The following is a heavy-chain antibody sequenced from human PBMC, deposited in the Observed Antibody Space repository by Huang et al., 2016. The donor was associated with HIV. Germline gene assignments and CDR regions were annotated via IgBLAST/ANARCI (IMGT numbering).Heavy chain of an antibody. Sequence: LQLQESGPGLLKPSETLSLTCTVSGDSISSSSFYWGWLRQTPGKGLEWIGSVSHSGSTYYNPSLKGRVTISVDTSENQFSLKVTSLTAADTAVYFCARHPDIATSEWVFDYWGQGTLVTVSS. V-gene: IGHV4-39*01. CDR3: ARHPDIATSEWVFDY. CDR1: GDSISSSSFY. J-gene: IGHJ4*02. CDR2: VSHSGST. D-gene: IGHD5-12*01.